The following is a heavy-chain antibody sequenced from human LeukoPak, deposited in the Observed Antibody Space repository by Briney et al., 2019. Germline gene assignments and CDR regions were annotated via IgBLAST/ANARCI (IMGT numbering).Heavy chain of an antibody. Sequence: SETLSLTCTVSGGSISSYYWSWIRQPPGKGLEWIGYIYYSGSTNYNPSLKSRVTISVDTSQNQFSLKLISVTAADTAVYYCARQVLASSGSILGWFDPWGQGTVVTVSS. J-gene: IGHJ5*02. CDR2: IYYSGST. V-gene: IGHV4-59*08. D-gene: IGHD3-22*01. CDR3: ARQVLASSGSILGWFDP. CDR1: GGSISSYY.